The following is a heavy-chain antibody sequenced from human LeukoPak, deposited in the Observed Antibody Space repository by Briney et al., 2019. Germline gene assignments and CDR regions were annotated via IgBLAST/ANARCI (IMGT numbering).Heavy chain of an antibody. CDR2: VIGSSGAT. V-gene: IGHV3-23*01. D-gene: IGHD3-3*01. CDR1: GFTFSSYG. Sequence: GRSLRLSCAASGFTFSSYGMHWVRQAPGKGLEWVAVVIGSSGATDYADSVKRRFTISRDNSKNTLFLQMNSLRAEDTAIYYCAKGAYDFLEIAYFDYWGQGALVTVSS. J-gene: IGHJ4*02. CDR3: AKGAYDFLEIAYFDY.